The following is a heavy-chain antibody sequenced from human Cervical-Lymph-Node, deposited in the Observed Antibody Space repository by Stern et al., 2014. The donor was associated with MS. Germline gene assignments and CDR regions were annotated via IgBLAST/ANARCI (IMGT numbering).Heavy chain of an antibody. CDR3: ARDLPTVGWFDP. Sequence: VQLVESGPGLVKPSETLSLTCSVSGGSIRTYYWSWIRQPPGKGLEWIGYIYDSGSTNYNPSLKSRVTMSIDTSKNQFSLKLTSLTAADTAVYYCARDLPTVGWFDPWGQGLLVTVSP. CDR2: IYDSGST. CDR1: GGSIRTYY. D-gene: IGHD4-23*01. V-gene: IGHV4-59*01. J-gene: IGHJ5*02.